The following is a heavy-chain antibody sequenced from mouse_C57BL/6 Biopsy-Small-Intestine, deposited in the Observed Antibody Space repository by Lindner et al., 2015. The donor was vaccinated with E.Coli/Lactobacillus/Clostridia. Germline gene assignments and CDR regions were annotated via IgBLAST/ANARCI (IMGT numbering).Heavy chain of an antibody. D-gene: IGHD2-3*01. CDR2: IYPRSGNT. CDR3: ARSGDGFYPHYAMDY. V-gene: IGHV1-81*01. CDR1: GYTFTSYG. Sequence: VQLQESGAELARPGASVKLSCKASGYTFTSYGISWVKERTGQGLEWIGEIYPRSGNTYYNEKFKGKATLTADKYSSTAYMELRSLTSEDSAVFFCARSGDGFYPHYAMDYWGQGTSVTVSS. J-gene: IGHJ4*01.